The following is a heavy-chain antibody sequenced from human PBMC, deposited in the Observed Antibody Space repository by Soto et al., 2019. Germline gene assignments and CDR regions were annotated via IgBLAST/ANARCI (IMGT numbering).Heavy chain of an antibody. CDR3: AKDRPSHGYYDSSGYDY. CDR1: GFSFSVYA. Sequence: EVQLLQSGGGLVQPGGSLRLSCAASGFSFSVYAMNWVRQAPGKGLEWVSSIGADGRDTYHTDSVRGRFIISRDNSKNTLYLQMNSLRAEDTAVYYCAKDRPSHGYYDSSGYDYWGQGTLVTVSS. J-gene: IGHJ4*02. CDR2: IGADGRDT. V-gene: IGHV3-23*01. D-gene: IGHD3-22*01.